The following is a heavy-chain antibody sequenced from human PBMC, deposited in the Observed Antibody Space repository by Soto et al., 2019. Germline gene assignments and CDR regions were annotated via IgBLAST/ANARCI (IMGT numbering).Heavy chain of an antibody. D-gene: IGHD3-22*01. CDR3: VRTYYYDSSGYYYTYYYYGMDG. CDR1: GFTFSNSD. J-gene: IGHJ6*02. CDR2: VSWNGSRT. Sequence: GGSLRLSCAASGFTFSNSDMNWVHQAPGKGLEWVSGVSWNGSRTHYADSVKGRFIISRDNSRNTLYLQTNSLRAEDTAVYYCVRTYYYDSSGYYYTYYYYGMDGWGQGTTVTVSS. V-gene: IGHV3-35*01.